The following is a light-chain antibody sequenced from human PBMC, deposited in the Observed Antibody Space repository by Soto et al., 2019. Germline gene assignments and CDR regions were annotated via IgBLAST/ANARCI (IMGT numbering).Light chain of an antibody. Sequence: QSALTQPRSVSGSPGQSVTISCTGTSSDVGGYNYVSWYQQHPGKAPKLMIYDVSKRPSGVPDRFSGSKSGNTASLTISGLQAEDEADYYCCSYTRTSNHYFFGSGTKVTVL. CDR1: SSDVGGYNY. V-gene: IGLV2-11*01. CDR2: DVS. J-gene: IGLJ1*01. CDR3: CSYTRTSNHYF.